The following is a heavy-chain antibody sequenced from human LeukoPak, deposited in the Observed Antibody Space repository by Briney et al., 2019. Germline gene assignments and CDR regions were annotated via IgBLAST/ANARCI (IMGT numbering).Heavy chain of an antibody. J-gene: IGHJ4*02. V-gene: IGHV3-23*01. CDR1: GFTFSSFA. CDR2: ISGSGGST. Sequence: GGSLRLSCAASGFTFSSFAMSWVRQAPGKGLEWVSTISGSGGSTNYTDSVKGRFTFSRDNSKNTLYLQMNSLRAEDTAVYYCAKDLPDYGDYIEGYWGQGTLVTVSS. D-gene: IGHD4-17*01. CDR3: AKDLPDYGDYIEGY.